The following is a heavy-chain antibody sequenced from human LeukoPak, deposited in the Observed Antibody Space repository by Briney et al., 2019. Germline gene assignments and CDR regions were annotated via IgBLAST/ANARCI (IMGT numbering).Heavy chain of an antibody. CDR1: GGSISSGGYY. V-gene: IGHV4-31*03. CDR3: ARTATAGPRYYYYGMDV. Sequence: PSETLSLTCTVSGGSISSGGYYWSWIRQHPGTGLEWIGYIYYSGSTYYNPSLKSRVTISVDTSKNQFSLELSSVTAADTAVYYCARTATAGPRYYYYGMDVWGQGTTVTVSS. J-gene: IGHJ6*02. CDR2: IYYSGST.